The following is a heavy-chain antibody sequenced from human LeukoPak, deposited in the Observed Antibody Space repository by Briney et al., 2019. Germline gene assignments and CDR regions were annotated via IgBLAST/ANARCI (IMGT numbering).Heavy chain of an antibody. CDR1: GFTFSSYW. CDR2: IKQDGSEK. D-gene: IGHD2-2*01. Sequence: PGGSLRLSCAASGFTFSSYWMSWVRQAPGKGLEWVANIKQDGSEKYYVDSVKGRFTISRDNAKNPLYLQMNNLRVEDTAVYYCARGQDCSSTSCLIYMDVWGKGTTVTVSS. J-gene: IGHJ6*03. CDR3: ARGQDCSSTSCLIYMDV. V-gene: IGHV3-7*01.